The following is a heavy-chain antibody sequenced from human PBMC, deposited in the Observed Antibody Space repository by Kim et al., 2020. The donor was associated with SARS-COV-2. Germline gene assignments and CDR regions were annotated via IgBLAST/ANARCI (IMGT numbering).Heavy chain of an antibody. CDR2: MSYNGINK. Sequence: GGSLRLSCAASGFTFSSYGMHWVRQAPGKGLEWVAVMSYNGINKYADSVKGRFTISRDNSENTLYLQMNSLRAEDTAVYYCAKKAARGLSALDSWGQGTLVTVSS. CDR1: GFTFSSYG. CDR3: AKKAARGLSALDS. V-gene: IGHV3-30*18. J-gene: IGHJ4*02. D-gene: IGHD2-15*01.